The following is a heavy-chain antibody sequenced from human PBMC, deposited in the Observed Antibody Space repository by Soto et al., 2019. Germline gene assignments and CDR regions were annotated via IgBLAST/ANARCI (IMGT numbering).Heavy chain of an antibody. CDR3: ARYEYGNSLYGVDV. Sequence: QVHLQQRGAGLLKPSETLSLTCVVSGDSFSVYYWSWIRRPPGMGLEWIGEVDHRGSTTYNPSLKNRASISIDSSKNLFSLELTSVTAADTALYFCARYEYGNSLYGVDVWGQGTRVTVSS. J-gene: IGHJ6*02. CDR2: VDHRGST. D-gene: IGHD1-7*01. V-gene: IGHV4-34*02. CDR1: GDSFSVYY.